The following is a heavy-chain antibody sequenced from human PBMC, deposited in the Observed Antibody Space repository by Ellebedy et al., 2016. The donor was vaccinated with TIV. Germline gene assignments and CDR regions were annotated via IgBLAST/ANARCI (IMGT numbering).Heavy chain of an antibody. V-gene: IGHV3-64*01. CDR1: GFTFSDYA. Sequence: PGGSLRLSCAASGFTFSDYAMHWVPQAPGKVLEYVSAITRNGDTTYYTNSVKGRFTISRDNSKNMVYLQMTSLTFEDMAVYYCARAGGMAAAGTFWGQGTLVTVSS. CDR2: ITRNGDTT. CDR3: ARAGGMAAAGTF. D-gene: IGHD6-13*01. J-gene: IGHJ4*02.